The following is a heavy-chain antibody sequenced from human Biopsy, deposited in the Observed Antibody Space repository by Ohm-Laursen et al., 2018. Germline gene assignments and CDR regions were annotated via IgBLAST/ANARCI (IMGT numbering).Heavy chain of an antibody. J-gene: IGHJ5*02. D-gene: IGHD1-26*01. CDR3: AKEVFSAVGASGFDP. CDR1: GFTFSNYA. V-gene: IGHV3-23*01. Sequence: SLRLSCTASGFTFSNYAMSWVHQAPGKGLEWVSGISGSGGRTYYAESMKGRFTISRDNSKKTVYLQMKSLRAEDTAVYYCAKEVFSAVGASGFDPWGQGTLVTVSS. CDR2: ISGSGGRT.